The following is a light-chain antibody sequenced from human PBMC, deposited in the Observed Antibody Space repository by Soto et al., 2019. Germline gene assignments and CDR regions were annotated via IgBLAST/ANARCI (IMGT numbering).Light chain of an antibody. CDR3: CSYAGNYTSFYV. Sequence: QSVLTQPRSVSGSPGQSVTISCTGTSSDVGGYNYVSWYQQHPGKAPKLMIYDVSKRPSGVPDRFSGSKSGNTASLTISGLQAEDEADYYCCSYAGNYTSFYVFGTGTKVTVL. V-gene: IGLV2-11*01. CDR2: DVS. CDR1: SSDVGGYNY. J-gene: IGLJ1*01.